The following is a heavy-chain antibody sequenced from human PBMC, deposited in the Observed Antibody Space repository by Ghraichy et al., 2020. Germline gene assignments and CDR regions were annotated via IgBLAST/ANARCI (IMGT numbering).Heavy chain of an antibody. D-gene: IGHD5-18*01. V-gene: IGHV4-59*01. CDR2: ISYSGTT. Sequence: SETLSLTCTVSGDSINSYYWSWIRQPPGKGLEWIGCISYSGTTNYNPSLKSRVTMSVDTSENQFSLKLSSVTAADTALYYCARVRGGYTYGCLDYWGQGTLVTVSS. J-gene: IGHJ4*02. CDR1: GDSINSYY. CDR3: ARVRGGYTYGCLDY.